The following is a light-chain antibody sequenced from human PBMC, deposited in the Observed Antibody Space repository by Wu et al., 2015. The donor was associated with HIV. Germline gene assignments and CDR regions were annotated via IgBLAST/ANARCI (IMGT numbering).Light chain of an antibody. CDR3: QQYYNWPRT. J-gene: IGKJ1*01. CDR2: DAS. CDR1: QSVSSK. Sequence: EIVMAQSPVTLSVSPGDRVTLSCRASQSVSSKLGWYQQKPGQAPRLLIFDASSRATGTPARFSGSGSGTEFTLSISSLQSEDFAVYYCQQYYNWPRTFGQGTKVEI. V-gene: IGKV3-15*01.